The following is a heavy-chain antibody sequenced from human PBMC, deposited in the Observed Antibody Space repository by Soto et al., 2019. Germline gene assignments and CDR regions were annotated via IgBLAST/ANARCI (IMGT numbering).Heavy chain of an antibody. Sequence: SETLSLTCTVSGGSISSGDDYWSWVRQPPGKGLECIGYIHYSGSTYYSPSLQSRVSISVDTSKNQFSLKLGSVTAADTAVYYCARLGSGNYGSGSYAYGLDVWGQGTTVTVSS. V-gene: IGHV4-30-4*01. D-gene: IGHD3-10*01. CDR1: GGSISSGDDY. CDR2: IHYSGST. J-gene: IGHJ6*02. CDR3: ARLGSGNYGSGSYAYGLDV.